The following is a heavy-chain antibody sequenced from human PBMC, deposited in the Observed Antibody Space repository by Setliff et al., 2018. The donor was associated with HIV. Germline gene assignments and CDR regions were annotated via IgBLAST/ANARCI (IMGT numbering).Heavy chain of an antibody. Sequence: PSETLSLTCAVYGESFSGYYWSWIRQPPGKGLEWIGEINHSGSVNYNPSLKSRVTISVDTSKNQFSLKMSSVTAADTAVYYCARANFWSGYYGYWGQGTLVTVSS. J-gene: IGHJ4*02. CDR3: ARANFWSGYYGY. CDR2: INHSGSV. V-gene: IGHV4-34*01. CDR1: GESFSGYY. D-gene: IGHD3-3*01.